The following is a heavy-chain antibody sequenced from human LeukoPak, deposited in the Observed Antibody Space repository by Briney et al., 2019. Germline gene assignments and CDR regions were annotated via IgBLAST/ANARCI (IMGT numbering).Heavy chain of an antibody. D-gene: IGHD6-19*01. CDR3: ARARGAVAEYYFDY. V-gene: IGHV4-31*03. J-gene: IGHJ4*02. CDR2: IYYSGST. Sequence: SETLSLTCTVSGGSISSGGYYWSWIRQHPGKGLEWIGYIYYSGSTYYNPFLKSRVTISVDTSKNQFSLKLSSVTAADTAVYYCARARGAVAEYYFDYWGQGTLVTVSS. CDR1: GGSISSGGYY.